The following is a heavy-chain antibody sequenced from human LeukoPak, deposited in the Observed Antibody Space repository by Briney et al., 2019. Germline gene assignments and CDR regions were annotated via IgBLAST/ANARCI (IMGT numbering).Heavy chain of an antibody. Sequence: GGFLRLSCAASGLTFNNYWMHWVRQAPGKGLVWVSRINTDGSSTNYADSVKGRFTISRDNAKNTVYLQMNSLRADDTAVYYCAAYDNSGYSKKYFQHWGQGTLVTVSS. J-gene: IGHJ1*01. D-gene: IGHD3-22*01. CDR3: AAYDNSGYSKKYFQH. V-gene: IGHV3-74*01. CDR1: GLTFNNYW. CDR2: INTDGSST.